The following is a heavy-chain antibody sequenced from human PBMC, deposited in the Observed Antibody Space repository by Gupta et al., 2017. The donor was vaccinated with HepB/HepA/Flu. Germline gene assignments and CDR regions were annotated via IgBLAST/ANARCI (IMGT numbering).Heavy chain of an antibody. D-gene: IGHD2-15*01. V-gene: IGHV3-66*01. J-gene: IGHJ4*02. CDR3: ARDLSEGWTYSVY. CDR2: LSSAGST. Sequence: EVHLVESGGGLVQPGGSLRLSCSASGFSARYKFMRWVRQAPGKGPEWVSLLSSAGSTYYADSVKGRFIISRDNSWDTLYLEMNNLRVDDTAVYFCARDLSEGWTYSVYWGRGTLVTVS. CDR1: GFSARYKF.